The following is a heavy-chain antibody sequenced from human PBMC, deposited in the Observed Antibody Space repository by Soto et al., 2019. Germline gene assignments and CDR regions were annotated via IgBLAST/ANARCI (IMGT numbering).Heavy chain of an antibody. CDR2: IWYDGSNK. CDR3: ARDVDYVWGSYRPSYYFDY. D-gene: IGHD3-16*02. Sequence: PGGSLRLSCAASGFTFSSYGMHWVRQAPGKGLEGVAVIWYDGSNKYYADSVKGRFTISRDNSKNTLYLQMNSLRAEDTAVYYCARDVDYVWGSYRPSYYFDYWGQGTLVTVSS. J-gene: IGHJ4*02. CDR1: GFTFSSYG. V-gene: IGHV3-33*01.